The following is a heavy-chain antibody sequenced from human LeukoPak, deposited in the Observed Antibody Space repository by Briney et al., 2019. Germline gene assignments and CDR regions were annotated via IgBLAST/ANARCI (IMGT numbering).Heavy chain of an antibody. CDR3: ARDGQLAVNYYYYYMDV. D-gene: IGHD6-6*01. J-gene: IGHJ6*03. Sequence: ASVKVSCKASGYTFTSYGISWVRQAPGQGLEWMGWISAYNGNTNYAQKLQGRVTMTTDTSTSTAYMELRSLRSDDTAVYYCARDGQLAVNYYYYYMDVWGKGTTVTVSS. CDR1: GYTFTSYG. CDR2: ISAYNGNT. V-gene: IGHV1-18*01.